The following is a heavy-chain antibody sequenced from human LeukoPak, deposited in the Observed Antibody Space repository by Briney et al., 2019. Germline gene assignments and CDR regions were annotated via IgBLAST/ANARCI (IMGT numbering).Heavy chain of an antibody. CDR3: ARGGVVVVPAASTLEYYFDY. V-gene: IGHV4-34*01. CDR2: INHSGST. Sequence: SETLSLTCAVYGGSFSGYYWSWIRQPPGKGLEWIGEINHSGSTNSNPSLKSRVTISVDTSKNQFSLKLSSVTAADTAVYYCARGGVVVVPAASTLEYYFDYWGQGTLVTVSS. J-gene: IGHJ4*02. CDR1: GGSFSGYY. D-gene: IGHD2-2*01.